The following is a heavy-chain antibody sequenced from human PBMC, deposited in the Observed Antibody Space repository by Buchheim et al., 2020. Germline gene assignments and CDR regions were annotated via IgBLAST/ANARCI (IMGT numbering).Heavy chain of an antibody. J-gene: IGHJ5*01. Sequence: EVQLLESGGGLVQPGGSLRLSCAVSGFTFSNFAMSWVRQAPGKGLEWVSCISARGGGTKYADSVKGRFTLSRDNSKNTLLSQMNNLRAEDTAVYYCAKDLSGTGYSSGWFDYWGQGTL. CDR3: AKDLSGTGYSSGWFDY. D-gene: IGHD6-19*01. V-gene: IGHV3-23*01. CDR2: ISARGGGT. CDR1: GFTFSNFA.